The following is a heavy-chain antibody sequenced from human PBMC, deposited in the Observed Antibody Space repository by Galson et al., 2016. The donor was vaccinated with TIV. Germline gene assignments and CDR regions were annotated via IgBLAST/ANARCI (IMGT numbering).Heavy chain of an antibody. CDR1: GFTFRGST. D-gene: IGHD5-18*01. Sequence: SLRLSCAASGFTFRGSTIHWVRQAPGKGLEWVGHVRSKPNNYATAYSASMKGRFTISRDDSQSSAFLQMNSLKTDDTALYYCTVTKMDTAMVIFDYWGQGTLVTVSS. CDR3: TVTKMDTAMVIFDY. CDR2: VRSKPNNYAT. V-gene: IGHV3-73*01. J-gene: IGHJ4*02.